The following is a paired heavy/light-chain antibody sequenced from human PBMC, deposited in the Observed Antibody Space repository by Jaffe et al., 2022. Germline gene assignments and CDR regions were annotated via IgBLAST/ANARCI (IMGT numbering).Heavy chain of an antibody. CDR3: ATARYSGLFREYYFDY. V-gene: IGHV4-39*01. Sequence: QLQLQESGPGLVKPSETLSLTCTVSGGSISSSSYYWGWIRQPPGKGLEWIGSIYYSGSTYYNPSLKSRVTISVDTSKNQFSLKLSSVTAADTAVYYCATARYSGLFREYYFDYWGQGTLVTVSS. CDR1: GGSISSSSYY. D-gene: IGHD3-10*01. CDR2: IYYSGST. J-gene: IGHJ4*02.
Light chain of an antibody. CDR3: QVWDSSSDPRYV. Sequence: SYVLTQPPSVSVAPGQTARITCGGNNIGSKSVHWYQQKPGQAPVLVVYDDSDRPSGIPERFSGSNSGNTATLTISRVEAGDEADYYCQVWDSSSDPRYVFGTGTKVTVL. V-gene: IGLV3-21*02. CDR1: NIGSKS. CDR2: DDS. J-gene: IGLJ1*01.